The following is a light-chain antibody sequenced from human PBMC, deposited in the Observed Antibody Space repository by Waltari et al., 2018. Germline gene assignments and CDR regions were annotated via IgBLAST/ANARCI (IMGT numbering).Light chain of an antibody. CDR3: QQRSNWPIT. Sequence: EIVLTQSPATLSWSPGERATLSCRASQRVGSYLAWYQQKPGQAPRLLIYDASNRATGMPARFSGSGSGTDFTLTISSLEPEDFAVYYCQQRSNWPITFGPGTKVDIK. CDR2: DAS. CDR1: QRVGSY. V-gene: IGKV3-11*01. J-gene: IGKJ3*01.